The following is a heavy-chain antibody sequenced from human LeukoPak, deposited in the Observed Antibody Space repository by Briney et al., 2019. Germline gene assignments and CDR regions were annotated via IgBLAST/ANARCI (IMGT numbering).Heavy chain of an antibody. CDR3: ARRGSGTRFDY. Sequence: SGTLSLTCGVSGGSITQTNYWTWVRQPPGKGLEWIGEVNLQGSTNYNPSLMGRVAISADKSENHVSLQLTSVTASDTAMFYCARRGSGTRFDYWGQGTQVTVSS. CDR2: VNLQGST. D-gene: IGHD6-19*01. J-gene: IGHJ4*02. CDR1: GGSITQTNY. V-gene: IGHV4-4*02.